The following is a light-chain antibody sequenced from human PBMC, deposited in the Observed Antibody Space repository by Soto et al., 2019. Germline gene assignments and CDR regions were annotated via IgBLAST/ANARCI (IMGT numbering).Light chain of an antibody. V-gene: IGKV3-15*01. J-gene: IGKJ1*01. CDR2: TVS. Sequence: EIVMTQSPATLSVSPGERATLSCRASQSVSDYLAWYQQTPGQPPRLLIYTVSTRATGIPARFSGSGSGTEFTLTISSLQSEDFAVYYCQQYSNWPRTFGQGTRVEIK. CDR3: QQYSNWPRT. CDR1: QSVSDY.